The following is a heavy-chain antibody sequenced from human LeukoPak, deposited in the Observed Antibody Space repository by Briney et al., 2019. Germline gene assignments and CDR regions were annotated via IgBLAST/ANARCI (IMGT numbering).Heavy chain of an antibody. CDR1: GFTFSSYE. CDR3: ARDSSSRFLEWLADGGAFDI. J-gene: IGHJ3*02. CDR2: ISSSGSTI. D-gene: IGHD3-3*01. Sequence: GGSLRLSCAASGFTFSSYEMNWVRQAPGKGLEWVSYISSSGSTIYYADSVKGRFTISRDNAKNSLYLQMNSLRAEDTAVYYCARDSSSRFLEWLADGGAFDIWGQGTMVTVSS. V-gene: IGHV3-48*03.